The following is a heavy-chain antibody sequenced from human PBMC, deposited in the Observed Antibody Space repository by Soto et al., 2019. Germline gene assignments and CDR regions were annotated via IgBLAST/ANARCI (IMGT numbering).Heavy chain of an antibody. CDR1: GFTFSSYA. V-gene: IGHV3-64D*08. D-gene: IGHD6-13*01. J-gene: IGHJ4*02. CDR2: ISSNGGST. Sequence: GGSLRPSCSASGFTFSSYAMHWVRQAPGKGLEYVSAISSNGGSTYYADSVKGRFTISRDNSKNTLYLQMSSLRAEDTAVYYCVKAGSRGSSCAKTFDYWGQGTLVTVSS. CDR3: VKAGSRGSSCAKTFDY.